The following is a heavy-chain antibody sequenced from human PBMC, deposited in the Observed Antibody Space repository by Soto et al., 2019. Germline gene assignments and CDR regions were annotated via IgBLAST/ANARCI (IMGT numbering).Heavy chain of an antibody. V-gene: IGHV4-59*01. J-gene: IGHJ4*02. CDR2: IYYSGST. Sequence: QVQLQESGPGLVKPSETLSLTCTVSGGSIRSYYWSWIRQPPGKGLEWIGYIYYSGSTNYNPSLKSRVTISVDTSKNQFSLKLTSVTAADTAVYYCVRWVSTTASGPFLDYWGQGTLVTVSS. CDR1: GGSIRSYY. CDR3: VRWVSTTASGPFLDY. D-gene: IGHD1-1*01.